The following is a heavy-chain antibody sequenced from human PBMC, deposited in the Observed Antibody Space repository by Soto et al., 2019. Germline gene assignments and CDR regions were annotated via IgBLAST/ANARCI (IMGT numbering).Heavy chain of an antibody. V-gene: IGHV4-4*02. J-gene: IGHJ6*02. Sequence: QVQLQESGPGLVKPSGTLSLTCAVSGASISSSNWWSWVRQPPGKGLEWIGEIYHSGSTRYNPSLRGRVTISLDKAKNEFSLNLSSVSAADAGVYSCARGGPMDVWGQGTTVTVSS. CDR2: IYHSGST. CDR1: GASISSSNW. D-gene: IGHD3-10*01. CDR3: ARGGPMDV.